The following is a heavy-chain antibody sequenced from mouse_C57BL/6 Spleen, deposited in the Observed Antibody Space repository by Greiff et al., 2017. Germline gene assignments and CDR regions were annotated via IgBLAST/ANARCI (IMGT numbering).Heavy chain of an antibody. CDR1: GYAFSSSW. V-gene: IGHV1-82*01. CDR3: ARSFDGYYWYFDV. J-gene: IGHJ1*03. D-gene: IGHD2-3*01. Sequence: QVQLKQSGPELVKPGASVKISCKASGYAFSSSWMNWVKQRPGKGLEWIGRIYPGDGDTNYNGKFKGKATLTADKSSSTAYMQLSSLTSEDSAVYFCARSFDGYYWYFDVWGTGTTVTVSS. CDR2: IYPGDGDT.